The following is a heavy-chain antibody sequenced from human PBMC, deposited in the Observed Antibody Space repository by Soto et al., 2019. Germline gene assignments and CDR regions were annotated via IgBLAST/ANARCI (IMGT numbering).Heavy chain of an antibody. CDR2: VYTSGGT. Sequence: SETLSLTCTVSGGSMSSYYWTWIRQPAGKGLEWIGRVYTSGGTHYNPSLKSRVTVSVDTSKNQFSLRLISVTDADTAVYYCARGQRFPDWFDPWGQGPLV. V-gene: IGHV4-4*07. CDR1: GGSMSSYY. J-gene: IGHJ5*02. D-gene: IGHD3-3*01. CDR3: ARGQRFPDWFDP.